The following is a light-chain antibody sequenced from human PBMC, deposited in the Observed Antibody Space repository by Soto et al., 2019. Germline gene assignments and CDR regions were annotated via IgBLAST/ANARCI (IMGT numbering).Light chain of an antibody. Sequence: QAVVTQEPSFSVSPGGTVTLTCGLSSGSVSTSNYPSWHQQTPGQTPRTLIYGTNTRSSGVPDRFSGSILGNKAALTITGAQADDDSDYYCVLYMGSGISVFGGGTKLTVL. CDR1: SGSVSTSNY. CDR2: GTN. J-gene: IGLJ2*01. CDR3: VLYMGSGISV. V-gene: IGLV8-61*01.